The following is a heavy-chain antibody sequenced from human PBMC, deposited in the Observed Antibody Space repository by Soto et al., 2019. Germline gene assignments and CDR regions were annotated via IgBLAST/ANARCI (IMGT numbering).Heavy chain of an antibody. CDR2: ISYDGTNK. D-gene: IGHD2-21*01. CDR1: GFTFSAYG. V-gene: IGHV3-30*18. J-gene: IGHJ4*02. CDR3: AKGLRYSTAPGFDY. Sequence: GGSLRLSCAASGFTFSAYGMHWVRQAPGKGLEWVAVISYDGTNKYYADSVQGRFTVSRDNSKNTLYLQMNSLRAEDTAVYYCAKGLRYSTAPGFDYWGQGTLVTVSS.